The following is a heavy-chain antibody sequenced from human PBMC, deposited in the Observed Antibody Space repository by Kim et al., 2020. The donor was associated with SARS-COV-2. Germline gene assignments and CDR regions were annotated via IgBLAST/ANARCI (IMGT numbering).Heavy chain of an antibody. Sequence: NYNPSLKSRVTISVDTSKNQFSLNLSSMTAADTAVYYCARYGYNSYYFDYWGQGTLVTVSS. D-gene: IGHD5-12*01. V-gene: IGHV4-4*09. CDR3: ARYGYNSYYFDY. J-gene: IGHJ4*02.